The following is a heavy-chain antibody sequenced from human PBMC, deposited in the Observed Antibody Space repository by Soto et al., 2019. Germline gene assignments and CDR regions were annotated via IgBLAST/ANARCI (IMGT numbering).Heavy chain of an antibody. Sequence: PSETLSLTCAVYGGSFSGYYWSWIRQPPGKGLEWIGEINHSGSTNCNPSLKSRVTISVGTSKNQFSLKLSSVTAAGMAVYYCARGISMIVEVQRDAPDKYYFDSWGQGTRVTVSS. D-gene: IGHD2-2*01. V-gene: IGHV4-34*01. CDR2: INHSGST. CDR1: GGSFSGYY. CDR3: ARGISMIVEVQRDAPDKYYFDS. J-gene: IGHJ4*02.